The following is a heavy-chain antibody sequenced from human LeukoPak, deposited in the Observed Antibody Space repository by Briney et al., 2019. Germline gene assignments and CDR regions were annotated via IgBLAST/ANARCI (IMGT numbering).Heavy chain of an antibody. CDR2: IKTDGSTT. V-gene: IGHV3-74*01. J-gene: IGHJ3*02. CDR3: ARGGDGYNYEDYAIDI. Sequence: PGGSLRLSCAVSGFTFSSSWMHWVRQAPGKGLVWVSHIKTDGSTTAYADSVKGRFTISRDNAKNTLYLQMNSLRAEDTAVYYCARGGDGYNYEDYAIDIWGQGTMVTVSS. D-gene: IGHD5-24*01. CDR1: GFTFSSSW.